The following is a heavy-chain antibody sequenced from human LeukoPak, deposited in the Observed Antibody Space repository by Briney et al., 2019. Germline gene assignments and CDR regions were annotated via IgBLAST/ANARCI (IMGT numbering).Heavy chain of an antibody. Sequence: PSETLSLTCDVSGGSVSSADYSWSWIRQPPGKGLEWIGFIFHGGSSYYNPSLKSRVTISIDRSENQFSLELNSVTAADTAVYYCARGFDDYYAASGATWVYFDYWGQGSLVTVSS. J-gene: IGHJ4*02. CDR2: IFHGGSS. CDR3: ARGFDDYYAASGATWVYFDY. D-gene: IGHD2-15*01. CDR1: GGSVSSADYS. V-gene: IGHV4-30-2*01.